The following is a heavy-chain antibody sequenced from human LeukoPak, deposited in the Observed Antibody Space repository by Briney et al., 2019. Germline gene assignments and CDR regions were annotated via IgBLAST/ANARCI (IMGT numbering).Heavy chain of an antibody. D-gene: IGHD3-16*01. CDR3: GKDFGGRAFDI. CDR2: IWYDGSNK. J-gene: IGHJ3*02. CDR1: GFTFSSYG. Sequence: GGSLRLSCAASGFTFSSYGMHWVRQAPGKGLEWVAVIWYDGSNKYYADSVKGRFTISRDNSKNTLFLQMNSLRGEDTAVYYCGKDFGGRAFDIWGQGTMVTVSS. V-gene: IGHV3-33*06.